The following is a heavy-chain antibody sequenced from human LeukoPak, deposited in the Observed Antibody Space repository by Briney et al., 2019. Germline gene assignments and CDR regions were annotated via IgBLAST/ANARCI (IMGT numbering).Heavy chain of an antibody. J-gene: IGHJ1*01. CDR1: GYTLTSYY. V-gene: IGHV1-46*01. CDR2: INPSGGSTT. D-gene: IGHD1-1*01. CDR3: AGGQLRYLVI. Sequence: ASVKVSFKASGYTLTSYYMHWVRQAPGQGPEWMGVINPSGGSTTSYAQKIQGRVTMTRDTSISKVTMELSSLRSEDTAVYYCAGGQLRYLVICGQKTLVTVSS.